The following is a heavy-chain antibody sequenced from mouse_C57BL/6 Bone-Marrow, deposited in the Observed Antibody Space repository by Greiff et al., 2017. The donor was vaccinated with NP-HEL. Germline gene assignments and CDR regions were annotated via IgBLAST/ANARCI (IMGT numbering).Heavy chain of an antibody. Sequence: QVQLQQPGAELVRPGTSVKLSCKASGYTFTSYWMHWVKQRPGQGLEWIGVIDPSDSYTNYNQKFKGKATLTVDTSSSTAYMQLSSLTSEDAAVYYCASFGYYDRDYWGQGTTLTVSS. CDR3: ASFGYYDRDY. CDR1: GYTFTSYW. D-gene: IGHD2-4*01. CDR2: IDPSDSYT. V-gene: IGHV1-59*01. J-gene: IGHJ2*01.